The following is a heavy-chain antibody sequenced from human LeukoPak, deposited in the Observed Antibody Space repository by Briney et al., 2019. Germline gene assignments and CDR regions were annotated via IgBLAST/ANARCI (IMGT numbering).Heavy chain of an antibody. D-gene: IGHD3-22*01. CDR1: GFTFSSYS. V-gene: IGHV3-21*01. Sequence: GGSLRLSCAASGFTFSSYSMNWVRQAPGNGLEWASSISSSSSYIYYADSVKGRFTISRDNAKNSLYLQMNSLRDEDTAVYYCAREYYYDSSGYHNNFDYWGQGTLVTVSS. J-gene: IGHJ4*02. CDR2: ISSSSSYI. CDR3: AREYYYDSSGYHNNFDY.